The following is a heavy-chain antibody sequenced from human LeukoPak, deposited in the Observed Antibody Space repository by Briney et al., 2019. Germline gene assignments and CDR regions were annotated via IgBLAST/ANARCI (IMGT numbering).Heavy chain of an antibody. D-gene: IGHD4-11*01. CDR2: ISWNSGSI. CDR3: AKGYSNYLGVVDY. Sequence: GRSLRLSCAASGFTFDDYAMHWVRQAPGKGLEWASGISWNSGSIGYADSVKGRFTISRDNAKNSLYLQMNSLRAEDMALYYCAKGYSNYLGVVDYWGQGTLVTVSS. J-gene: IGHJ4*02. CDR1: GFTFDDYA. V-gene: IGHV3-9*03.